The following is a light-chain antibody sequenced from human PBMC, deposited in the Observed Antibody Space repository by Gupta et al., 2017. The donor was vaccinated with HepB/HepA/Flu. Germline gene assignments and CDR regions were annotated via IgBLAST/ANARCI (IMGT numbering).Light chain of an antibody. CDR1: QTVTSN. Sequence: EIVMTQSPATLSVSPGERVTLSCRASQTVTSNLAWYQRRPGQAPRVLIYGASTRDTGIPARFSGSGSGTEFTLTISSLQYEDFAVYYCQQYIDWPLVTFGGGTKVDIK. J-gene: IGKJ4*01. V-gene: IGKV3-15*01. CDR3: QQYIDWPLVT. CDR2: GAS.